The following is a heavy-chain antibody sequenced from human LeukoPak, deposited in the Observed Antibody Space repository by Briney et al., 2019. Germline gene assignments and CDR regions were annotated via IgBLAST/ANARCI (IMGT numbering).Heavy chain of an antibody. CDR3: ARGNPIAVAVHDAFDI. J-gene: IGHJ3*02. CDR1: GYTFTSYY. Sequence: ASVKVSCKASGYTFTSYYMHWVRQAPGQGLEWMGIINPSGGSTSYAQKFQGRVAMTRDTSTSTVYMELSSLRSEDTAVYYCARGNPIAVAVHDAFDIWGQGTMVTVSS. D-gene: IGHD6-19*01. CDR2: INPSGGST. V-gene: IGHV1-46*01.